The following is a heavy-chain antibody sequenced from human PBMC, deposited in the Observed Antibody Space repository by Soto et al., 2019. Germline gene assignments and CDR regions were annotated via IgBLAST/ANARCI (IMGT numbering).Heavy chain of an antibody. J-gene: IGHJ4*02. Sequence: SETLSLTCTVSDGSISSGGYYWSWIRQHPGKGLEWIGYIYYSGSTYYNPSLKSRVTISVDTSKNQFSLKLSSVTAADTAVYYCARSPSGGGWYHFDYWGQGTLVTVSS. D-gene: IGHD6-19*01. CDR1: DGSISSGGYY. V-gene: IGHV4-31*03. CDR2: IYYSGST. CDR3: ARSPSGGGWYHFDY.